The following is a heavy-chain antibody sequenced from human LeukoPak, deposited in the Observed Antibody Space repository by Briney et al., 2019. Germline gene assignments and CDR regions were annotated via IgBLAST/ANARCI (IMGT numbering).Heavy chain of an antibody. V-gene: IGHV1-18*01. CDR2: ISAYNGNT. D-gene: IGHD1-26*01. CDR1: GDTFTNSG. Sequence: ASVKVSCKASGDTFTNSGIGWVRQAPGQGLEWMGWISAYNGNTNYAQTLQGRVTMTTDTSTNTAYMDLRSLRSDDTAVYYCARLYSGSYSFDYWGQGTLVTVSS. J-gene: IGHJ4*02. CDR3: ARLYSGSYSFDY.